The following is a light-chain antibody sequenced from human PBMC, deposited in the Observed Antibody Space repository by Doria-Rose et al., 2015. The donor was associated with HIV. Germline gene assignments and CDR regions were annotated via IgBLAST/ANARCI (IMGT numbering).Light chain of an antibody. CDR2: GAS. CDR3: QQFDSFPRT. J-gene: IGKJ1*01. Sequence: DIRMTQSPSFLSASVGVRVTITCRASQGISRYLAWYQQKPGKAPTLLIFGASTLQSGVPSRSSGSGSATDFNLTISSLQPEDFATYYCQQFDSFPRTFGQGTEVELK. CDR1: QGISRY. V-gene: IGKV1-9*01.